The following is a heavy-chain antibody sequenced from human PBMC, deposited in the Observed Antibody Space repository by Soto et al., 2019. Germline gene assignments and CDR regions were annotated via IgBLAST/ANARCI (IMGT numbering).Heavy chain of an antibody. CDR3: ARRIAAAGHYYFDY. D-gene: IGHD6-13*01. CDR2: IYYSGST. V-gene: IGHV4-39*01. J-gene: IGHJ4*02. CDR1: GGSISSSSYY. Sequence: QLQLQESGPGLVKPSETLSLTCTVSGGSISSSSYYWGWIRQPPGKGLEWIGSIYYSGSTYYNPSLKSRVTISGDTSKNQFSLKLSSVTAADTAVYYCARRIAAAGHYYFDYWGQGTLVTVSS.